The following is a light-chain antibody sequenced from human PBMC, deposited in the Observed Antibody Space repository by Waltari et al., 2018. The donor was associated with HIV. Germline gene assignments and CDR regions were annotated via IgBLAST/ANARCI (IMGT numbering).Light chain of an antibody. CDR2: DDT. CDR3: HVWDSSSAHVV. V-gene: IGLV3-21*02. J-gene: IGLJ2*01. Sequence: SYVLTQSPSVSVAPGQTARITWGADNIGSKTGHWYQQKPGQAPLLVVYDDTDRPPGIPERISGSNSGNTATLTISAVEAGDEADYYCHVWDSSSAHVVFGGGTKVTVL. CDR1: NIGSKT.